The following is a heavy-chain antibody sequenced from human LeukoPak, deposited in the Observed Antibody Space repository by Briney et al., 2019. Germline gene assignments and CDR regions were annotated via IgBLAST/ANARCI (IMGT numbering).Heavy chain of an antibody. CDR3: ARRAHNSVYFDY. CDR1: GGSISSGSYY. J-gene: IGHJ4*02. D-gene: IGHD5-24*01. CDR2: IYYSGSS. V-gene: IGHV4-39*01. Sequence: SQTLSLTCTVSGGSISSGSYYWGWIRQPPGKGLEWIGSIYYSGSSYYNPSLKSRVTISVDTSKNQFSLKLSSVTAADTAVYYCARRAHNSVYFDYWGQGTLVTVSS.